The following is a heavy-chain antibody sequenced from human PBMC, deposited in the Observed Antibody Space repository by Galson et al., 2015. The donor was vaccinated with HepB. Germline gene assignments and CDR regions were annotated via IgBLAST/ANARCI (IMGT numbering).Heavy chain of an antibody. J-gene: IGHJ4*02. CDR1: GFTFSNYA. V-gene: IGHV3-23*01. CDR2: ISGSGGST. D-gene: IGHD6-13*01. CDR3: AKDFYSSNRDSWGVDY. Sequence: SLRLSCAASGFTFSNYAMSWVRQAPGKGLEWVSAISGSGGSTYYADSVKGRFTISRDNSKNTLYLQLNSLRVEDTAVHYCAKDFYSSNRDSWGVDYWGQGTLVTVSS.